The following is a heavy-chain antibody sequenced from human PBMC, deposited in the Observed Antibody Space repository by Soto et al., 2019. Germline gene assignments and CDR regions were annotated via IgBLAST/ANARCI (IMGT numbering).Heavy chain of an antibody. CDR3: ARQIVELIPYFDH. Sequence: PGGSLRLSCAASGFTFSIYAMSWVRQAPGKGLEWVSTISHRSATTYYADSVKGRFTVSRDNSKNTLYLQMNSLRAEDTAVYYCARQIVELIPYFDHWRQGSLVTVSS. CDR1: GFTFSIYA. D-gene: IGHD3-22*01. J-gene: IGHJ4*02. CDR2: ISHRSATT. V-gene: IGHV3-23*01.